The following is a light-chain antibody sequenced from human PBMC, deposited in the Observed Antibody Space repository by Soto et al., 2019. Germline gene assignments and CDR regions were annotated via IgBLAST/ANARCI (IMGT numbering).Light chain of an antibody. CDR3: SSYTSSSTPV. V-gene: IGLV2-14*01. Sequence: QSVLTQPASVSGSPGQSITISCTGTSSDVGGYNYVSWYQQHPGKAPKLMIYDVSNRPSGVSNRFSGSKSGNTASLTISGLQAEDDADYYCSSYTSSSTPVFGTGTKVTV. CDR2: DVS. CDR1: SSDVGGYNY. J-gene: IGLJ1*01.